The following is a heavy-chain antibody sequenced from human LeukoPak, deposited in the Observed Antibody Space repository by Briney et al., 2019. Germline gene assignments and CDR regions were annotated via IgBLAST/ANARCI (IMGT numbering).Heavy chain of an antibody. V-gene: IGHV1-46*01. D-gene: IGHD2-2*01. CDR3: ARDPELGYCSSTSCYGHYFDY. CDR2: INPSGGST. Sequence: ASVKVSCKASGYTFTSYYMHWVRQAPGQGLEWMGIINPSGGSTSYAQKFQGRVTMTRDTSTSTVYMELSSLRSEDTAVYYCARDPELGYCSSTSCYGHYFDYWGQGTLVTVSS. J-gene: IGHJ4*02. CDR1: GYTFTSYY.